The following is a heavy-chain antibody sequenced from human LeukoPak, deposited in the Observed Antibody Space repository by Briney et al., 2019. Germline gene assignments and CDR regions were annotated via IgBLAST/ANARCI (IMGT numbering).Heavy chain of an antibody. CDR2: ISSTSNTI. J-gene: IGHJ4*02. CDR3: ASGFDY. CDR1: GFTFNIYS. Sequence: PGGSLRLSCAASGFTFNIYSMNWVRQAPGKGLEWVSYISSTSNTIYYTESVKGRFTISRDNAKNSLYLQMNSLRAEDTAVYYCASGFDYWGQGTLVTVSS. V-gene: IGHV3-48*01.